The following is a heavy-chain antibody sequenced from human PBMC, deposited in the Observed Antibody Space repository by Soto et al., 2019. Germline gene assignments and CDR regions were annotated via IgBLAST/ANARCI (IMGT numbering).Heavy chain of an antibody. CDR1: GFTFSSYA. CDR3: ARDAGVGTYYFDY. D-gene: IGHD1-26*01. V-gene: IGHV3-30*14. Sequence: QVQLVESGGGVVQPGRSLRLSCAASGFTFSSYAMHWVRQAPGKGLEWVAVISYDGSNKYYADSVKGRFTISRDNSKNPLYLQMNSLRAEDTAVYYCARDAGVGTYYFDYWGQGTLVTVSS. J-gene: IGHJ4*02. CDR2: ISYDGSNK.